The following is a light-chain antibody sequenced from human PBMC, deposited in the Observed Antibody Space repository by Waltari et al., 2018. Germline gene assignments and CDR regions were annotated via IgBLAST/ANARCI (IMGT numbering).Light chain of an antibody. V-gene: IGLV3-25*03. Sequence: SYGLTQAPSVSVSPGQTARLTCSGDTLPKEYAYWYQQKPGQDPVLVIYKDSERPSGIPERFSGSRAGTTVALTINGVQAEDEAEYYCQSSDSSGSYVLFGGGTKLTVL. CDR3: QSSDSSGSYVL. CDR2: KDS. CDR1: TLPKEY. J-gene: IGLJ3*02.